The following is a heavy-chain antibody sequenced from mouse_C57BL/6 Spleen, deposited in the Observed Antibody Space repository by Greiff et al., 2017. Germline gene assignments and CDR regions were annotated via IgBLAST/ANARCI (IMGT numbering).Heavy chain of an antibody. CDR1: GYTFTSYW. J-gene: IGHJ3*01. V-gene: IGHV1-74*01. Sequence: QVHVKQPGAELVKPGASVKVSCKASGYTFTSYWMHWVKQRPGQGLEWIGRIHPSDSDTNYNQTFKGKATLTVDKSSSTAYMQLSSLTSEDSAVYYCAIDDYDWAWFTYWGQGTLVTVSA. CDR2: IHPSDSDT. D-gene: IGHD2-4*01. CDR3: AIDDYDWAWFTY.